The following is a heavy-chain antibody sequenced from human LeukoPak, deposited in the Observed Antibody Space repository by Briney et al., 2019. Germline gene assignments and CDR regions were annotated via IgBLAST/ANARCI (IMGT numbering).Heavy chain of an antibody. CDR2: IIPIFGTA. D-gene: IGHD2-2*02. Sequence: SVKVSCKASGGTFSSFAISWVRQAPGQGLEWMGGIIPIFGTANYAQKFQGRVTITTDESTSTAYMELSSLRSEDTAVYYCARVRCSSTSCYSAFDIWGQGTMVTVSS. V-gene: IGHV1-69*05. J-gene: IGHJ3*02. CDR3: ARVRCSSTSCYSAFDI. CDR1: GGTFSSFA.